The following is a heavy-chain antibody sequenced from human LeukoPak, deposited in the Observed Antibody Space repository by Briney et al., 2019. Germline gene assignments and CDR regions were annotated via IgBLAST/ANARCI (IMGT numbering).Heavy chain of an antibody. V-gene: IGHV3-30*18. CDR3: AKDPGIAAAGTGY. CDR2: ISYDGSNK. D-gene: IGHD6-13*01. CDR1: GFTFSSYG. J-gene: IGHJ4*02. Sequence: GGSLRLSCAASGFTFSSYGMHWVRQAPGKGLEWVAVISYDGSNKYYADSVRGRFTISRDNPKNTLYLQMNSLRAEDTAVYYCAKDPGIAAAGTGYWGQGTLVTVSS.